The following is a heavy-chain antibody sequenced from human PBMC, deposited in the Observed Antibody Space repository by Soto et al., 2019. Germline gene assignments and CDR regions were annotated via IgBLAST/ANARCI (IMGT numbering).Heavy chain of an antibody. CDR2: LNPKSGNT. CDR1: GYSFTKFD. J-gene: IGHJ4*02. Sequence: GASVKASCKASGYSFTKFDINWVRQAPGQGLEWMGWLNPKSGNTGYAQNLQGRVTMTRDTSISTAYMELRSLRSEDTALYYCARVTAGSSDFDYWGQGTLVTVSS. V-gene: IGHV1-8*01. D-gene: IGHD6-6*01. CDR3: ARVTAGSSDFDY.